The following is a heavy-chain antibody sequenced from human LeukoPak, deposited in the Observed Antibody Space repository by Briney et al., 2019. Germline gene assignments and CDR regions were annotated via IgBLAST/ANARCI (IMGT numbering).Heavy chain of an antibody. Sequence: PSETLSLTCTVSGGSISSYYWSWIRQPPGKGLEWIGYIYYSGSTNYNPSLKSRVTISVDTSKNQFSLKLSSVTAADTAVYYCARGRYCYDSSGYLQTGFDPWGQGTLVTVSS. V-gene: IGHV4-59*01. CDR3: ARGRYCYDSSGYLQTGFDP. CDR1: GGSISSYY. J-gene: IGHJ5*02. CDR2: IYYSGST. D-gene: IGHD3-22*01.